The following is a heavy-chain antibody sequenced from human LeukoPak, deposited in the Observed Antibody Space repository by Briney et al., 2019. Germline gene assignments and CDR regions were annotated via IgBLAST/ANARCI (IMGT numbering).Heavy chain of an antibody. CDR1: GFIFNSYA. J-gene: IGHJ4*02. CDR2: ISASGGST. Sequence: GGSLRLSCAASGFIFNSYAMTWVRQAPGKGLEWVSAISASGGSTYYADSVKGRFTTSRDNSKNTLYLQMTSLRVEDTAVYFCVSQRDHRVAVAGSFDNWGQGTLISVSP. D-gene: IGHD6-19*01. CDR3: VSQRDHRVAVAGSFDN. V-gene: IGHV3-23*01.